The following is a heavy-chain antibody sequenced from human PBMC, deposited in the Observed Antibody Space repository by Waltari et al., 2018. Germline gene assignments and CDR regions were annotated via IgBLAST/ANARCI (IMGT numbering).Heavy chain of an antibody. CDR3: ARGKGVVVVPAARMRWFDP. CDR1: GFTFSSYA. Sequence: QVQLVESGGGVVQPGRSLRLSCAASGFTFSSYAMHWVRQAPGKGLEWEAGISYDGSNKYYADSVKGRFTISRDNSKNTLYLQMNSLRAEDTAVYYCARGKGVVVVPAARMRWFDPWGQGTLVTVSS. V-gene: IGHV3-30-3*01. J-gene: IGHJ5*02. D-gene: IGHD2-2*01. CDR2: ISYDGSNK.